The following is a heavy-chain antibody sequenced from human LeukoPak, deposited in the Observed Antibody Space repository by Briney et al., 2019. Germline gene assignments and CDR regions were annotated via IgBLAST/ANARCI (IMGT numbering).Heavy chain of an antibody. Sequence: GGSLRLSCAASGFTFSSYSMNWVRQAPGKGLEWVSSISSSSSYIYYADSVKGRFTISRDNAKNSLYLQMNSLRAEDTAVYYCARDPTVMANYDFWSGYVPELGWFDPWGQGTLVTVSS. CDR2: ISSSSSYI. CDR1: GFTFSSYS. V-gene: IGHV3-21*01. J-gene: IGHJ5*02. CDR3: ARDPTVMANYDFWSGYVPELGWFDP. D-gene: IGHD3-3*01.